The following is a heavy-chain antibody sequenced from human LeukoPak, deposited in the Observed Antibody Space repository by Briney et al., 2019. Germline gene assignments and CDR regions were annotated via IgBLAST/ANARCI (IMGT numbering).Heavy chain of an antibody. J-gene: IGHJ4*02. V-gene: IGHV1-3*01. D-gene: IGHD1-26*01. CDR1: GYTFTSYA. CDR3: AGHSKWELPLAPFDY. CDR2: INAGNGNT. Sequence: ASVKVSCKASGYTFTSYAMHWVRQAPGQRLEWMGWINAGNGNTKYSQKFQGRVTITRDTSASTAYMELSSLRSEDTAVYYCAGHSKWELPLAPFDYWGQGTPVTVSS.